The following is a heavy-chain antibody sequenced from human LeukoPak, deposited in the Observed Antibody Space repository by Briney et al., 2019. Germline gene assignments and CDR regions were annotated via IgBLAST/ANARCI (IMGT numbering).Heavy chain of an antibody. Sequence: GGSLRLSCAASGFTFTSYWMYWVRQAPGKGLEWVADIKEDGSEKYYVDSVKGRLTISRDNPKNSLYLQMNSLRAEDTAVYYCARSSYYCFDYWGQGTLVTVSS. D-gene: IGHD2-21*01. V-gene: IGHV3-7*01. CDR3: ARSSYYCFDY. J-gene: IGHJ4*02. CDR2: IKEDGSEK. CDR1: GFTFTSYW.